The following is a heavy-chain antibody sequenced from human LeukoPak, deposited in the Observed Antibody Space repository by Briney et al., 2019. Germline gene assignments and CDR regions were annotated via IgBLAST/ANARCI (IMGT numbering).Heavy chain of an antibody. V-gene: IGHV3-30*02. D-gene: IGHD3-10*01. J-gene: IGHJ4*02. Sequence: GGSLRLSCAASGFTFSSYGMHWVRQAPGKGLEWVAFIRYDGSNKYYADSVKGRFTISRDNSKNTLYLQMNSLRAEDTAVYYCAKDPAAVYYGSGGSKMKKPRFDYWGQGTLVTVSS. CDR2: IRYDGSNK. CDR3: AKDPAAVYYGSGGSKMKKPRFDY. CDR1: GFTFSSYG.